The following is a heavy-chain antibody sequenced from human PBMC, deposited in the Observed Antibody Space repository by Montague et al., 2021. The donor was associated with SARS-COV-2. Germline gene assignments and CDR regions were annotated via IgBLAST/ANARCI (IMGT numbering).Heavy chain of an antibody. CDR1: GDSVAIERAA. CDR2: TYYRSKWYN. V-gene: IGHV6-1*01. J-gene: IGHJ4*02. CDR3: ARGVYYDGSGYYSFDY. Sequence: CAISGDSVAIERAARKWVRQSPSLDSGWLVGTYYRSKWYNDYALSVKSRITINPDTSKNHFSLQLNSVTPEDTAIYYCARGVYYDGSGYYSFDYWGQGTLVTVSS. D-gene: IGHD3-22*01.